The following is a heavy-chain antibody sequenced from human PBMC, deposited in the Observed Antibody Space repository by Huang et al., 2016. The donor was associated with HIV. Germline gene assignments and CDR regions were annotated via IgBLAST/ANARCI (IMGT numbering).Heavy chain of an antibody. J-gene: IGHJ5*02. V-gene: IGHV3-7*01. CDR3: ASQPGP. Sequence: EVQLVESGVGLVQPGGSLRLSCAASGFTFSKYWVSWVRQAPGKGVEWVANIKQDGSDTYYVDSVKGRFTISRDNGKNSLYLQMNSLRAEDTAVYYCASQPGPWGQGTLVTVSS. CDR1: GFTFSKYW. CDR2: IKQDGSDT.